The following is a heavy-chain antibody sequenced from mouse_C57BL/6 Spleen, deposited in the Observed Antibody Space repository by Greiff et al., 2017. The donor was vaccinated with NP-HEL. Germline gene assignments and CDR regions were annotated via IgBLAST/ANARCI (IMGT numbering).Heavy chain of an antibody. CDR3: AREGLYDGYYVFAY. CDR2: IDPSDSET. D-gene: IGHD2-3*01. V-gene: IGHV1-52*01. J-gene: IGHJ3*01. CDR1: GYTFTSYW. Sequence: QVQLQQPGAELVRPGSSVKLSCKASGYTFTSYWMHWVKQRPIQGLEWIGNIDPSDSETHYNQKFKDKATLTVDKSSSTAYMQLSSLTSEDSAVYYCAREGLYDGYYVFAYWGQGTLVTVSA.